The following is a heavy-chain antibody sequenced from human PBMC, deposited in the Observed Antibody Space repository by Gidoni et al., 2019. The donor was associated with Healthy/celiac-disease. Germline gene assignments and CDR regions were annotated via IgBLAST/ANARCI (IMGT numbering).Heavy chain of an antibody. J-gene: IGHJ6*03. Sequence: QVQLVQPGAEVKKPGSAVKVSGKASGGTFSSYTISWVRQAPGQGLEWLGRNIPILGITHSAQKFQGRVTITADKSTSTAYMELSSLRSEDTAVYYCAMSPAARDYYSYMDVWGKVTTVTVSS. CDR3: AMSPAARDYYSYMDV. CDR2: NIPILGIT. V-gene: IGHV1-69*02. D-gene: IGHD6-6*01. CDR1: GGTFSSYT.